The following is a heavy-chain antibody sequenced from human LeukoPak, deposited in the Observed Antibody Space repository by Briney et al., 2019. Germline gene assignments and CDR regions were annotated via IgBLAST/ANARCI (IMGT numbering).Heavy chain of an antibody. CDR1: GHTFSDFW. Sequence: GALRLSCAASGHTFSDFWMHWVRQPPGKGLVWVALVKGDGRTTIYADSVKGRFTISRDNAKNTLYLQMNSLRADDSGVYYCATGHSYGYDYWGQGVLVTVSS. D-gene: IGHD5-18*01. J-gene: IGHJ4*02. V-gene: IGHV3-74*01. CDR3: ATGHSYGYDY. CDR2: VKGDGRTT.